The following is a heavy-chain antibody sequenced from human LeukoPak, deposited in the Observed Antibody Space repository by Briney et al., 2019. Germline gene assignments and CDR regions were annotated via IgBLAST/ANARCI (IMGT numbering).Heavy chain of an antibody. CDR3: ARDSLAEGYFDF. J-gene: IGHJ4*02. V-gene: IGHV3-21*01. D-gene: IGHD6-13*01. CDR1: GFTFSSYS. CDR2: ISSSSSYI. Sequence: GGSLRLSCAASGFTFSSYSMNWDRQAPGKGLGWVSSISSSSSYIYYADSVKGRFTISRDNAKNSLYLQMHSLRAADTAVYYCARDSLAEGYFDFWGQGTLVTVSS.